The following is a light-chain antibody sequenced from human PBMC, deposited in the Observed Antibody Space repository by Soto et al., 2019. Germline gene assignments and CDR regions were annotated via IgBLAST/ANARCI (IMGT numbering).Light chain of an antibody. V-gene: IGKV3D-20*02. CDR3: HQRQSWPRT. CDR2: DAS. J-gene: IGKJ1*01. Sequence: EIVLTQSPGTLSLSPGERATLSCRASQSVSSNYLAWYQQKPGQAPRLLIYDASNRATGIPARFSGSGSGTDFTLTINSLAPEDFAIYYCHQRQSWPRTFGQGTKVDIK. CDR1: QSVSSNY.